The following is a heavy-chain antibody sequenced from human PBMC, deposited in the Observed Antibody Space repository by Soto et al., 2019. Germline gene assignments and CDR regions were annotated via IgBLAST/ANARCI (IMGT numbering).Heavy chain of an antibody. CDR3: ARGRGSTGYLGREHYFDY. D-gene: IGHD2-2*01. Sequence: EVQVVESGGGLVQPGGSLRLSCAASGFSVTNNYMNWVRQAPGKGLEWVSIIDIGGNTYYADSVKDRFTISRDNSSXTVXLHMDSLRAEDTAVYYCARGRGSTGYLGREHYFDYWGQGTLVTVSP. J-gene: IGHJ4*02. CDR2: IDIGGNT. CDR1: GFSVTNNY. V-gene: IGHV3-66*01.